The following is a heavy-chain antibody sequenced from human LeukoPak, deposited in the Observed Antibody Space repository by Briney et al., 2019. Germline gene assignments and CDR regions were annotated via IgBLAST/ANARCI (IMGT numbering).Heavy chain of an antibody. Sequence: GGSLRLSCAASGFTFSSYGMHWVRQAPGKGLEWVAFIRYDGSNKYHADSVKGRFTISRDNSKNTLFLQMNSLRAEDTAVYYCAKSWHSSGWYWFDYWGQGTLVTVSS. CDR1: GFTFSSYG. V-gene: IGHV3-30*02. CDR2: IRYDGSNK. CDR3: AKSWHSSGWYWFDY. J-gene: IGHJ4*02. D-gene: IGHD6-19*01.